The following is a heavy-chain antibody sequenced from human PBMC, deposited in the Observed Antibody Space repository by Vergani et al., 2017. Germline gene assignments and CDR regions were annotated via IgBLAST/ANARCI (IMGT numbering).Heavy chain of an antibody. CDR3: ARGRRYCSSTSCYAQDEKYYYYGMDV. D-gene: IGHD2-2*01. J-gene: IGHJ6*02. CDR1: GGSISSYY. Sequence: QVQLQESGPGLVKPSETLSLTCTVSGGSISSYYWSWIRQPPGKGLEWIGYIYYSGSTNYNPSLKSRVTISVDTSKNQFSLKLSSVTAADTAVYYCARGRRYCSSTSCYAQDEKYYYYGMDVWGQGTTVTVSS. V-gene: IGHV4-59*01. CDR2: IYYSGST.